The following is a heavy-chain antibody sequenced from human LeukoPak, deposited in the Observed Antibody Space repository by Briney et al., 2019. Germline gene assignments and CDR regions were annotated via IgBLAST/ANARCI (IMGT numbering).Heavy chain of an antibody. CDR1: GFTFSGYS. V-gene: IGHV3-21*01. J-gene: IGHJ6*03. D-gene: IGHD3-3*01. CDR2: ISSSSNYI. CDR3: ARAVCGWGPIFEVVQHYYHYMGV. Sequence: PGGSLRLSCAASGFTFSGYSMNWVRQAPGKGLEWVSSISSSSNYIYYADSVKGRFTISRDNAKNSLYLQMNSLRADDTAIYYCARAVCGWGPIFEVVQHYYHYMGVWGKGTTVTLSS.